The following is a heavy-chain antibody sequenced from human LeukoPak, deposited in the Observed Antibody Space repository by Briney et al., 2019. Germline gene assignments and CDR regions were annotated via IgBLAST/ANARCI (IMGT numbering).Heavy chain of an antibody. CDR3: AKPYYYDRSGSGVNHFDY. CDR2: ISYDGSRK. J-gene: IGHJ4*02. Sequence: GGSLRLSCAASGFTFSSYGIHWVRQAPGKGLEWVAVISYDGSRKYYADSVKGRFTISRDNSKNTLHLQMNSLRAEDTAVYYCAKPYYYDRSGSGVNHFDYWGQGTLVTVSS. V-gene: IGHV3-30*18. CDR1: GFTFSSYG. D-gene: IGHD3-22*01.